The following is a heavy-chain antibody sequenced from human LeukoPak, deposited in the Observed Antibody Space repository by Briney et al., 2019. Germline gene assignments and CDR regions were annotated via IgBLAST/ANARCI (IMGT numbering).Heavy chain of an antibody. J-gene: IGHJ4*02. CDR3: ATNGGGDSGYGNFDY. CDR2: ISWNSDTI. Sequence: GGSLRLSCATSGFTFSSYAMSWVRQAPGKGLEWVSGISWNSDTIGYADSVKGRFTISRDNAKNSLYLQMNSLRAEDTAFYYCATNGGGDSGYGNFDYWGQGTLVTVSS. V-gene: IGHV3-9*01. CDR1: GFTFSSYA. D-gene: IGHD5-12*01.